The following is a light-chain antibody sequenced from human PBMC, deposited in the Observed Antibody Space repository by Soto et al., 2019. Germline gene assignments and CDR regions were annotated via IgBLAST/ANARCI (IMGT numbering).Light chain of an antibody. Sequence: QSVLTQPASVSGSPGQSFTISCTGTSSDVGGYNYVSWYQQHPGKAPKLMIYEVSNRPSGVSNRFSGSKSGNTASLTISGRQAEDEADYYCSSYTSSSTLNVVFGGGTKLTVL. CDR2: EVS. CDR1: SSDVGGYNY. J-gene: IGLJ2*01. CDR3: SSYTSSSTLNVV. V-gene: IGLV2-14*01.